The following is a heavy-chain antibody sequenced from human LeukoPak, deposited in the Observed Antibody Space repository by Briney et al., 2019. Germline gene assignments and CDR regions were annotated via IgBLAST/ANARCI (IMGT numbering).Heavy chain of an antibody. V-gene: IGHV3-48*04. CDR1: GFTFSSYS. J-gene: IGHJ4*02. CDR3: ARSPSLYYFEN. CDR2: ISSSSSTI. Sequence: GGSLRLSCAASGFTFSSYSMNWVRQAPGKGLEWVSYISSSSSTIYYADSVKGRFTISRDNSKNTLYLLMNSLRLEDTAVYYCARSPSLYYFENWGQGTLVTVSS.